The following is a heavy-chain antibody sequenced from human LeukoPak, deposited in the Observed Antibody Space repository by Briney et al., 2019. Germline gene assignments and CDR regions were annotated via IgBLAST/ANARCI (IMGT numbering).Heavy chain of an antibody. V-gene: IGHV3-23*01. J-gene: IGHJ4*02. D-gene: IGHD2-2*01. CDR1: GFTFSSYA. CDR2: ISDSGGRT. Sequence: GGSLRLSCAVSGFTFSSYAMSWVRQAPGKGLEWVSAISDSGGRTYYADSAKGRFTISRDNSKNTLYLQMNSLRAEDTAVYYCAKDRGASDVDYFDYWGQGTLVTVSS. CDR3: AKDRGASDVDYFDY.